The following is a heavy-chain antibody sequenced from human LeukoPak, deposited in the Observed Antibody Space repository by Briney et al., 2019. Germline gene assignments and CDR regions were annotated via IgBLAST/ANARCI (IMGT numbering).Heavy chain of an antibody. J-gene: IGHJ4*02. D-gene: IGHD3-3*01. CDR1: GGSISSSSYY. CDR3: ARAYYDFWSGYYPDY. Sequence: PSETLSLTCTVSGGSISSSSYYWGWIRQPPGKGLEWIGSIYYSGSTYYNPSLKSRVTISVDTSKNQFSLKLSSVTAADTAVYYCARAYYDFWSGYYPDYWGQGTLVTVSS. V-gene: IGHV4-39*01. CDR2: IYYSGST.